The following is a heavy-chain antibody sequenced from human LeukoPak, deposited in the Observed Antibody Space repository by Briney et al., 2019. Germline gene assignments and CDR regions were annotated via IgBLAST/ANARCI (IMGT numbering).Heavy chain of an antibody. Sequence: PGGSLRLSCAASGFTVSSNYMSWVRQAPGKGLEWVSVIYSGGSTYYADSVKGRFTISRDNSKNTLYLQMNSLRAEDTAVYYCAKGPYYYDSSGYTLRDWGQGTLVTVSS. CDR1: GFTVSSNY. CDR2: IYSGGST. J-gene: IGHJ4*02. D-gene: IGHD3-22*01. CDR3: AKGPYYYDSSGYTLRD. V-gene: IGHV3-53*01.